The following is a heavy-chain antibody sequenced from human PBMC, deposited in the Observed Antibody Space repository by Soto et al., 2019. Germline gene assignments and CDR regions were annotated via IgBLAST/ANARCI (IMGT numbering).Heavy chain of an antibody. V-gene: IGHV1-2*02. CDR3: VRGAQGFFPVSGIYFYFDH. J-gene: IGHJ4*02. CDR1: GYIFTDHL. Sequence: QVPLVQSGAEVREAGAAVRVSCKTSGYIFTDHLIHWVRQSPGQGLQWVGWVHPDSGGTNVAQAFQDRVTMTADTSITTAYMDLARLRPDDTAIFYCVRGAQGFFPVSGIYFYFDHWGQGTPVTVSS. CDR2: VHPDSGGT. D-gene: IGHD3-22*01.